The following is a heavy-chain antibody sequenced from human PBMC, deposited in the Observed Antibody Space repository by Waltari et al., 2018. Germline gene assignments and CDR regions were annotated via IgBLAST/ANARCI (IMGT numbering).Heavy chain of an antibody. V-gene: IGHV4-34*02. CDR2: INLSGST. D-gene: IGHD3-10*01. J-gene: IGHJ4*02. CDR3: ARFGRVVEGVIITYFDY. CDR1: GASFSGYY. Sequence: QVQLQQWGAGLLKPSETLSLTCAVHGASFSGYYWSWIRHSPGKGREWIGEINLSGSTDYNPSLKSRFTVSIDTSRNEFSLNLSSVTAADTAVYYCARFGRVVEGVIITYFDYWGQGTVVTVSS.